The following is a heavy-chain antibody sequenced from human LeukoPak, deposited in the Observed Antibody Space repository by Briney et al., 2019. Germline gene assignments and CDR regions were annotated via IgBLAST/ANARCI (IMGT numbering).Heavy chain of an antibody. V-gene: IGHV4-34*01. D-gene: IGHD3-3*01. Sequence: SETLSLTCAVYGGSLSGYYWSWIRQPPGKGLEWIGEINHRGSTNYNPSLKSRVTISVDTSKNQFSLKLSSVTAADTAVYYCARGRAISYWGQGTLVTVPS. CDR1: GGSLSGYY. J-gene: IGHJ4*02. CDR3: ARGRAISY. CDR2: INHRGST.